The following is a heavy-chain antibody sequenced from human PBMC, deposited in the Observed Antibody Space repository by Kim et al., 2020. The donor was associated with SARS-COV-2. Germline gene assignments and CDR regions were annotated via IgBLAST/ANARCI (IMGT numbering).Heavy chain of an antibody. CDR2: ISNDETYK. V-gene: IGHV3-30*03. CDR3: ARAREKSFDY. Sequence: VGSLRLSCAASGFSFSSRGIHWVRQAPGKGLEWVAVISNDETYKNYADSVKGRFTISRDNSKNTVDLQMNSLRVEDTAVYYCARAREKSFDYWGQGTLVTVSS. CDR1: GFSFSSRG. J-gene: IGHJ4*02.